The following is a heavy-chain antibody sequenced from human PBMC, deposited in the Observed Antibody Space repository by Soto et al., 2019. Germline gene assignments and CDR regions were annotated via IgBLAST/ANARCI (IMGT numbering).Heavy chain of an antibody. Sequence: PSETLSLTCTVSGGSISSYYWSWIRQPPGKGLEWIGRIYTSKSTNYNPSLKSRVTMSVDTSKNQFSLKLSSVTAADTAVYYCARDPGITGTTTRFDPWGQGILVTVSS. D-gene: IGHD1-20*01. CDR3: ARDPGITGTTTRFDP. V-gene: IGHV4-4*07. CDR2: IYTSKST. J-gene: IGHJ5*02. CDR1: GGSISSYY.